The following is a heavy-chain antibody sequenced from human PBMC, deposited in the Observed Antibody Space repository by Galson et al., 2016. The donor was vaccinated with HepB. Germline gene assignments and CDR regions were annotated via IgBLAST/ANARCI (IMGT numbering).Heavy chain of an antibody. Sequence: ETLSLTCTVSGGSVRSDNYYWSWIRQPPGKGLEWIGYIYHSGNTNYNPSLKSRVTISVDTSKNQFSLKRSSVTAADTAVYYCARTQHYYYMDVWGKGTTVTVSS. J-gene: IGHJ6*03. CDR2: IYHSGNT. CDR3: ARTQHYYYMDV. CDR1: GGSVRSDNYY. V-gene: IGHV4-61*01.